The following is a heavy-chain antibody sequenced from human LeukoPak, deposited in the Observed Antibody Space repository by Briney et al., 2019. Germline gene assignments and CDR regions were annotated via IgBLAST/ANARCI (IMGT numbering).Heavy chain of an antibody. CDR3: AKDLYDSSGYCFDY. V-gene: IGHV3-43*02. CDR2: ISGDGGST. D-gene: IGHD3-22*01. CDR1: GFTFDDYA. J-gene: IGHJ4*02. Sequence: GGSLRLSCAASGFTFDDYAMHWVRQAPGKGLEWVSLISGDGGSTYYADSVKGRFTISRDNSKNSLYLQINSLRTDDTALYYCAKDLYDSSGYCFDYWGQGTLVTVSS.